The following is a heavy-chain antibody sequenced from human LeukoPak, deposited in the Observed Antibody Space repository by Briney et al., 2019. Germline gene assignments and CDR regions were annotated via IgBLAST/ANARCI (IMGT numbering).Heavy chain of an antibody. CDR3: ARDDAGWFDP. Sequence: GGSLRLSCEASGFTFSSYWMSWVRQAPGKGLEWVANIKQDGSEKYYVDSVKGRFTISRDNARNSLYLQMNSLRAEDTAVYYCARDDAGWFDPWGQGTPVTVSS. CDR1: GFTFSSYW. CDR2: IKQDGSEK. V-gene: IGHV3-7*03. J-gene: IGHJ5*02.